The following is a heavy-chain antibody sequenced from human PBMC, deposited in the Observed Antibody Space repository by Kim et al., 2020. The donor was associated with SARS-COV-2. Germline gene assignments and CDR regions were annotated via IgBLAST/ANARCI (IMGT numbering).Heavy chain of an antibody. V-gene: IGHV3-30*03. CDR3: ARSFSGSYFGYDY. J-gene: IGHJ4*02. Sequence: GGSLRLSCAASGFTFNTYGMHWVRQAPGKGLEWVAVISYDGSHKYYVDSVRGRFTISRDNPKNTLCLQMNSLRIEETAVYYCARSFSGSYFGYDYWGQGSLVNVSS. D-gene: IGHD1-26*01. CDR1: GFTFNTYG. CDR2: ISYDGSHK.